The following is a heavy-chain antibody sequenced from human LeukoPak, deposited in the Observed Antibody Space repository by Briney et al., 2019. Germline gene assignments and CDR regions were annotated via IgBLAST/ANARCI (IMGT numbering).Heavy chain of an antibody. CDR2: ISYDGSNK. Sequence: GRSLRLSCAASGFTFSSYAMHWVRQAPGKGLEWVAVISYDGSNKYYADSVKGRFTISRDNSKNRLYLQMNSLRAEDTAVYYCARDAGSGYWGQGTLVTVSS. CDR3: ARDAGSGY. D-gene: IGHD2-15*01. V-gene: IGHV3-30-3*01. CDR1: GFTFSSYA. J-gene: IGHJ4*02.